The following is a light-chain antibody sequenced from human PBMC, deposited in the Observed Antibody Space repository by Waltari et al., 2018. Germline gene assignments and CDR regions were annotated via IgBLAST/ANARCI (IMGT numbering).Light chain of an antibody. J-gene: IGKJ4*01. V-gene: IGKV3-15*01. CDR1: QSVSSN. CDR2: DSS. Sequence: EIVMTQSPATLSVSPGERVTLSCRASQSVSSNLAWYQQKPGQAPRLLIYDSSTRATGTAARCSGSGSGTEFTLTITGLQSEDFALYYCQQYNNWPPLTFGGGTKVEIK. CDR3: QQYNNWPPLT.